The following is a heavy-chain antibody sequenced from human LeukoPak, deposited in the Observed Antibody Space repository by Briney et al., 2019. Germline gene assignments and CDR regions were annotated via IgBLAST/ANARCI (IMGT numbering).Heavy chain of an antibody. Sequence: SETLSLTCTVSGCSISSYYWSWIRQPPGKGLEWIGYIYYSGSTNYNPSLKRRVTISVDTSKNQFSLKLSSVTAADTAVYYCARGTTVTALDYWGQGTLVTVSS. V-gene: IGHV4-59*01. CDR1: GCSISSYY. CDR2: IYYSGST. J-gene: IGHJ4*02. CDR3: ARGTTVTALDY. D-gene: IGHD4-17*01.